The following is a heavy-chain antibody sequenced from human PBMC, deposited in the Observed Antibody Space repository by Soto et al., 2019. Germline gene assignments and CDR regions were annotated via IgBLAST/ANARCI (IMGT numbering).Heavy chain of an antibody. J-gene: IGHJ6*02. CDR3: ASESYYYDSSGPPDV. CDR2: INPNSGGT. V-gene: IGHV1-2*02. D-gene: IGHD3-22*01. CDR1: GYTFTGYY. Sequence: SVKVSCKASGYTFTGYYMHWVRQAPGQGLEWMGWINPNSGGTNYAQKFQGRVTMTRDTSISTAYMELSRLRSDDTAVYYCASESYYYDSSGPPDVWGQGTTVTVSS.